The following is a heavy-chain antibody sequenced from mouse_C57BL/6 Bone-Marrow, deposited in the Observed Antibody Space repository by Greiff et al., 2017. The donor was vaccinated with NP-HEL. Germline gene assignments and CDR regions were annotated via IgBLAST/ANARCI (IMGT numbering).Heavy chain of an antibody. CDR3: AIGEWLRAGDWFAY. D-gene: IGHD2-2*01. J-gene: IGHJ3*01. V-gene: IGHV1-74*01. Sequence: QVQLKQSGAELVKPGASVKVSCKASGYTFTSYWMHWVKQRPGQGLEWIGRIHPSDSDTNYNQKFKGKATLTVDKSSSTAYMQLSSLTSEDSAVYYSAIGEWLRAGDWFAYWGQGTLVTVSA. CDR2: IHPSDSDT. CDR1: GYTFTSYW.